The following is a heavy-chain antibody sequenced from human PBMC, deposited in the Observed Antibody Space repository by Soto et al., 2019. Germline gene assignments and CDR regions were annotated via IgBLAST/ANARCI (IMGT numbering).Heavy chain of an antibody. CDR1: GCSGSSGSYY. J-gene: IGHJ6*02. CDR2: IYYSGST. D-gene: IGHD2-15*01. CDR3: ARVRYCSGGSCSSQGYGMDV. Sequence: XEALSLTCTVSGCSGSSGSYYWSWIRQPPGKGLEWIGYIYYSGSTNYNPSLKSRVTISVDTSKNQFSLKLSSVTAADTAVYYCARVRYCSGGSCSSQGYGMDVWGQGTPVTVSS. V-gene: IGHV4-61*01.